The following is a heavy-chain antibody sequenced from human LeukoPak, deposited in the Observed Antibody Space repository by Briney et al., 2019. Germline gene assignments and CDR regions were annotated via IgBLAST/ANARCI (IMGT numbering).Heavy chain of an antibody. CDR2: IYYSGST. CDR1: GGSISSSSYY. Sequence: PSETLSLTCTVSGGSISSSSYYWGWIRQPPGKGLEWIGSIYYSGSTYYNPSLKSRVTISVDTSKNQFPLKLSSVTAADTAVYYCATKYYYGSGRLGIDPWGQGTLVTVSS. V-gene: IGHV4-39*06. D-gene: IGHD3-10*01. J-gene: IGHJ5*02. CDR3: ATKYYYGSGRLGIDP.